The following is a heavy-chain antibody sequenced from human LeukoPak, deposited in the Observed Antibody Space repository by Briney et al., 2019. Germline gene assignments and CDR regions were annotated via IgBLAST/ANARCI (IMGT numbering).Heavy chain of an antibody. D-gene: IGHD6-13*01. J-gene: IGHJ4*02. V-gene: IGHV4-59*08. CDR1: GGSISGYY. Sequence: SETLSLTCAVSGGSISGYYWSWIRQPPGKGLEWIDYISYSGSTNYNPSLKSRVTMSVDTSKNQFSRRLSSVTAEDTAVYYCARHGSSYSFDYWGQGTLVTVSS. CDR3: ARHGSSYSFDY. CDR2: ISYSGST.